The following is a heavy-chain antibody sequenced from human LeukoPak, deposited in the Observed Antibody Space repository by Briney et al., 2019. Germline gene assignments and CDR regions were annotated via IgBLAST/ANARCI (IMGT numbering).Heavy chain of an antibody. CDR1: GGSMSSGSYY. V-gene: IGHV4-39*01. J-gene: IGHJ4*02. CDR3: ANPKWGFPAVFDY. Sequence: SETLSLTCTVSGGSMSSGSYYWGWIRQPPGKGLEWIGTIYNSGATFYNPSFKSRVTISVDTSKNQFSLRLRSVTAADTAVYYCANPKWGFPAVFDYWGQGTLVTVSS. D-gene: IGHD2-15*01. CDR2: IYNSGAT.